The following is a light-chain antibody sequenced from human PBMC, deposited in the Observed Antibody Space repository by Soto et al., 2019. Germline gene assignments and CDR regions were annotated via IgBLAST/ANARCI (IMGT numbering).Light chain of an antibody. CDR3: QQSNSTPYT. J-gene: IGKJ2*01. CDR2: AAS. Sequence: DILMTQSPSSLSASLRDTVTISCRASQSISVHLNWYQQKPGEVPKLLIYAASNWHSGVPSRFSGSGSETDFALTISSLQPEDFATYYCQQSNSTPYTFGQGTRLEIK. CDR1: QSISVH. V-gene: IGKV1-39*01.